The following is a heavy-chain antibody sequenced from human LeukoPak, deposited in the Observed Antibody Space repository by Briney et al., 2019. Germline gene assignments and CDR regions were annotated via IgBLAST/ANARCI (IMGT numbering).Heavy chain of an antibody. Sequence: SETLSLTCAVYSGSFSGYYWSWIRQPPGKGLDWIGEINHSGSTNYNPSLKSRVTISVDTSKNQFSLKLSSVTAADTAVYYCARREGYDILTGYYADYWGQGTLVTVSS. CDR2: INHSGST. J-gene: IGHJ4*02. CDR3: ARREGYDILTGYYADY. V-gene: IGHV4-34*01. D-gene: IGHD3-9*01. CDR1: SGSFSGYY.